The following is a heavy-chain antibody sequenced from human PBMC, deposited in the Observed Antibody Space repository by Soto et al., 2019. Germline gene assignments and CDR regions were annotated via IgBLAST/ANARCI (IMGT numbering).Heavy chain of an antibody. CDR3: ARDHLVPSLRATPGYYFDY. J-gene: IGHJ4*02. CDR2: IGYDGSNK. CDR1: GFTFSSYG. Sequence: QVQLVESGGGVVQPGRSLRLSCAASGFTFSSYGMHWVRQAPGKGLEWVSVIGYDGSNKYYADSVKGRFTISRDNSKNTLYLQMNSLRAEDTAVYYCARDHLVPSLRATPGYYFDYWGQGTLVTVSS. V-gene: IGHV3-33*01. D-gene: IGHD1-26*01.